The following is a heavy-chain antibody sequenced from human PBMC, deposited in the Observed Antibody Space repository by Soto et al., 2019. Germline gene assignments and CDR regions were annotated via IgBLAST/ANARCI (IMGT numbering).Heavy chain of an antibody. D-gene: IGHD1-26*01. Sequence: GGSLRLSCAASGFTFSSYAMHWVRQAPGKGLEWVAVISYDGSNKYYADSVKGRFTISRDNSKNTLYLQMNSLRAEDTAVYYCARDSENPGPNPGYYYYGMDVWGQGTTVTVSS. CDR2: ISYDGSNK. CDR1: GFTFSSYA. J-gene: IGHJ6*02. CDR3: ARDSENPGPNPGYYYYGMDV. V-gene: IGHV3-30-3*01.